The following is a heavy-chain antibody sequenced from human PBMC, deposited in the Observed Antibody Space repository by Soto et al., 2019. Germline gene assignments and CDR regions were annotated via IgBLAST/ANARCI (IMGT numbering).Heavy chain of an antibody. CDR1: GGTFSSYP. D-gene: IGHD1-7*01. CDR2: IIPILDIT. J-gene: IGHJ4*02. V-gene: IGHV1-69*02. CDR3: ARPTSTGTTSGYYFDY. Sequence: ASVKVSCNASGGTFSSYPISWVRQAPGQGLEWMGRIIPILDITDYAQRFQGRVTITADKSTSTAYMELSSLSSDDTAVYYCARPTSTGTTSGYYFDYWGQGTLVTVSS.